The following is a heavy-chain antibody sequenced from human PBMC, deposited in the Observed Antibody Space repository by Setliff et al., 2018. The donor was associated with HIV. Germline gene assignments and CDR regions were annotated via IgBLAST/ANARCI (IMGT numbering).Heavy chain of an antibody. D-gene: IGHD6-13*01. CDR3: ARESPSSSWYLDY. CDR1: GGSFSDYY. Sequence: PSETLSLTCAVYGGSFSDYYWTWIRQSPGKGLEWIGEINHRGSTNYNPSLKSRVTVSVDTSKNQFSLKLGSVTAADTAVYYCARESPSSSWYLDYWGQGTLVTVSS. CDR2: INHRGST. V-gene: IGHV4-34*01. J-gene: IGHJ4*02.